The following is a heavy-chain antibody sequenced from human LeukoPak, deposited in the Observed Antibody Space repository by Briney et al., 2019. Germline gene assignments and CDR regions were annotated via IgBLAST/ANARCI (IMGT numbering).Heavy chain of an antibody. V-gene: IGHV1-18*01. CDR1: GYTFTSYG. D-gene: IGHD3-10*01. CDR2: ISAYNGNT. CDR3: ARALYGSGSYLYYYYYGMDV. J-gene: IGHJ6*02. Sequence: ASVKVSCKASGYTFTSYGISWVRPAPGQGLEWMGWISAYNGNTNCAQKLQGRVTMTTDTSTSTAYMELRSLRSDDTAVYYCARALYGSGSYLYYYYYGMDVWGQGTTVTVSS.